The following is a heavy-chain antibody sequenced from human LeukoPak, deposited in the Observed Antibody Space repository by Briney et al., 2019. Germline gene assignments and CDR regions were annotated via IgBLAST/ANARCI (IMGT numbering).Heavy chain of an antibody. CDR3: AKDLDF. V-gene: IGHV3-30*18. J-gene: IGHJ4*02. Sequence: GRSLRLSCAASGFTFSSYAMHWVRQAPGKGLEWVAVISYDGSNKYYADSVKGRFTISRDNSKNTLYLQMNSLRAEDTAVYYCAKDLDFWGQGTLVTVSS. CDR2: ISYDGSNK. CDR1: GFTFSSYA.